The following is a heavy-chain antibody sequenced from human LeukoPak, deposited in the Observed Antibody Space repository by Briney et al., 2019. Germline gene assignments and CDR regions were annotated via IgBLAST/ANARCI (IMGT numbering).Heavy chain of an antibody. CDR2: IKAKAHGGTI. V-gene: IGHV3-15*01. CDR1: GFTFINAW. J-gene: IGHJ4*02. CDR3: TTDGVGVEGATYDN. D-gene: IGHD1-26*01. Sequence: GGSLRLSCAASGFTFINAWMAWVRQAPGKGLEWVGRIKAKAHGGTIEYAAPVKGRFTISRDDSKNTLYLQMNSLKTEDTAVYYCTTDGVGVEGATYDNWGQGTLVTVSS.